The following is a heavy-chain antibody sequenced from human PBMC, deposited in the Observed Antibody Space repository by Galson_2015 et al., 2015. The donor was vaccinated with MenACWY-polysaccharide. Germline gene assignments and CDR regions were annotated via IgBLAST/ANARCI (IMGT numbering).Heavy chain of an antibody. CDR1: GFRVSESS. D-gene: IGHD3-22*01. Sequence: SLRLSCAVSGFRVSESSLSWVRQVPGRGLEYVSDIYPSGATYYRDSVRGRFIMSRDAFQNSLYLQMNNLRVEDTAIYFCARESNWAYDSWGQGTTVTVSS. J-gene: IGHJ6*02. CDR2: IYPSGAT. V-gene: IGHV3-53*01. CDR3: ARESNWAYDS.